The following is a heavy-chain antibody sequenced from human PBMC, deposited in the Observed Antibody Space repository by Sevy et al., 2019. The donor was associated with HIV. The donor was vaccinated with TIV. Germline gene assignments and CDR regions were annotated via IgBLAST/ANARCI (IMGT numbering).Heavy chain of an antibody. V-gene: IGHV3-30*04. CDR1: GFTFSSYA. CDR3: ATGKRDYFDY. Sequence: GGSLRLSCAASGFTFSSYAMHWVRQAPGKGLEWVAVISYDGSNKYYADSVKGRFTISRDNSKNTLYLQMNSLRAEDTAAYYCATGKRDYFDYWGQGTLVTVSS. J-gene: IGHJ4*02. CDR2: ISYDGSNK.